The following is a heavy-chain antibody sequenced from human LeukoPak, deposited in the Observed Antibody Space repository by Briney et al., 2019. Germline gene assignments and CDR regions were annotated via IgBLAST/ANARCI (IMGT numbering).Heavy chain of an antibody. CDR3: ARTTFNQQVAWFDP. D-gene: IGHD3-16*01. J-gene: IGHJ5*02. V-gene: IGHV6-1*01. CDR2: TYYRSKWYD. CDR1: GDSVSNKDAA. Sequence: SQTLSLTCAISGDSVSNKDAAWNWIRQSPSRGLEWLGRTYYRSKWYDDYAISVKSRITINPDTSKNQFSLHLNSVTPEDTAVYYCARTTFNQQVAWFDPWGQGTQVTVSS.